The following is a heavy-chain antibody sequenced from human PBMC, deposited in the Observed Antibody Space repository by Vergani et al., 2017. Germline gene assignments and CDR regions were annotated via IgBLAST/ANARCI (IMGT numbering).Heavy chain of an antibody. CDR2: IYHSGST. V-gene: IGHV4-4*03. Sequence: QVQLQESGPGLVKPPGTLSLTCAVSGCSISSSNWWSWVRQPPGKGLELIGEIYHSGSTNYNPSLKSRVTISVDKSKNQFSLKLSSVTAADTAVYYCARDMVGSGWSAFDYWGQGTLVTVSS. J-gene: IGHJ4*02. D-gene: IGHD6-19*01. CDR3: ARDMVGSGWSAFDY. CDR1: GCSISSSNW.